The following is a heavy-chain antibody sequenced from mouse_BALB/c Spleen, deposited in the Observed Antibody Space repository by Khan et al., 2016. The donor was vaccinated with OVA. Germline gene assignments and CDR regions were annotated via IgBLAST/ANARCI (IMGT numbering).Heavy chain of an antibody. CDR3: ARGGAAFYRNDGGAMDS. D-gene: IGHD2-14*01. J-gene: IGHJ4*01. V-gene: IGHV9-4*02. Sequence: QIQLVQSGPELKKPGETVRISCKASGYTFTTAGMQWVQKMPGKGLKWIGWINTHSGVPKYAEDFKGRFVFSLETSASTAYLQITNFKNEDTATYFCARGGAAFYRNDGGAMDSWGQGTSVTVSS. CDR1: GYTFTTAG. CDR2: INTHSGVP.